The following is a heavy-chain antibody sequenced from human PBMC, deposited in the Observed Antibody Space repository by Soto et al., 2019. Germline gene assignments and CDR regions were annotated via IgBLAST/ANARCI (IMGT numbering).Heavy chain of an antibody. Sequence: QVQLVQSGAEVKKPGASVKVSCKASGYTFTGYYMHWVRQAPGQGLEWMGWINPNSGGTNYAQKFQGWVTMTRDTSISTAYMGLSRLRSDDTAVYYCARGGILLERHSTFDYWGQGTLVTVSS. V-gene: IGHV1-2*04. CDR3: ARGGILLERHSTFDY. CDR1: GYTFTGYY. J-gene: IGHJ4*02. CDR2: INPNSGGT. D-gene: IGHD1-1*01.